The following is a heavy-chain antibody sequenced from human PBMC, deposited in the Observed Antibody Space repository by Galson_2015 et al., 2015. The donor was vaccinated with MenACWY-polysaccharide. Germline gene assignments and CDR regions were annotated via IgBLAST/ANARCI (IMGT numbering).Heavy chain of an antibody. V-gene: IGHV4-61*02. CDR3: ARGARYNFGSGSYFDS. Sequence: TLSLTCTVSGGSISSRNHFWSWIRQPAGKGLEWIGRVYDSGSADYNPSLKSPIAISIDTSRNQFSLPLSSVTAADTAMYYCARGARYNFGSGSYFDSWGQGALVTVSS. J-gene: IGHJ4*02. CDR2: VYDSGSA. D-gene: IGHD3-10*01. CDR1: GGSISSRNHF.